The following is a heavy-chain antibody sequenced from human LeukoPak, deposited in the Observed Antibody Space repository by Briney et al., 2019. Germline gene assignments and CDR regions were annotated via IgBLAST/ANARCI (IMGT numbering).Heavy chain of an antibody. CDR3: ARPNLRVNAFDI. V-gene: IGHV4-39*01. CDR2: IYYSGST. CDR1: GGSISSSSYY. J-gene: IGHJ3*02. Sequence: SETLSLTCTVSGGSISSSSYYWGWIRQPPGKGLEWIGSIYYSGSTYYNPSLKSRVTISVDTSKNQFSLKLSSVTAADTAVYYCARPNLRVNAFDIWGQGTMVTVSS. D-gene: IGHD4-23*01.